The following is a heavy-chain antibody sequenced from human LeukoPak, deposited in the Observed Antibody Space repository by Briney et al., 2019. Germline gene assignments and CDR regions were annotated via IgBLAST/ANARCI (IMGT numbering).Heavy chain of an antibody. J-gene: IGHJ4*02. CDR3: ARGLRYGSGSYSDY. D-gene: IGHD3-10*01. V-gene: IGHV1-2*06. Sequence: GASVKVSFKASGYTFTGYYMHWVRQAPGQGLEWMGRINPNSGGTNYAQKFQGRGTITRDTSISTAYMELSRLRSDDTAVYYCARGLRYGSGSYSDYWGQGTLVTVSS. CDR1: GYTFTGYY. CDR2: INPNSGGT.